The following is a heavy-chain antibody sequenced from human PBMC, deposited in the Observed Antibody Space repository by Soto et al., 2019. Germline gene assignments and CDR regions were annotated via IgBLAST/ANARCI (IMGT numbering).Heavy chain of an antibody. V-gene: IGHV3-9*01. Sequence: LRLSCAASGFTFDDYAMHWVRQAPGQGLGWVSNINWNSGSIGYADSVKGRFTISRDNAKNSLYLQMNSVRAEDTALYYCAKVTSSGGLAKGGFDIWGQGTMGTVSS. CDR3: AKVTSSGGLAKGGFDI. CDR2: INWNSGSI. D-gene: IGHD6-19*01. J-gene: IGHJ3*02. CDR1: GFTFDDYA.